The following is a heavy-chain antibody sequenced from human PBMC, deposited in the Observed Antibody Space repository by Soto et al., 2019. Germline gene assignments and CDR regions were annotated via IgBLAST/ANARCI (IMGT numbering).Heavy chain of an antibody. CDR3: ARDRGYAFDM. CDR2: INADGSTT. Sequence: EMQLVESGGGLVQPGGSLRLSCAASGFAFSNSWMHWVRQVPGKGLVWVSHINADGSTTSNADSVKSRFTIFRDNAQSTLYVQMNSLRAEDTGVYYCARDRGYAFDMWGQGTMVTVSS. J-gene: IGHJ3*02. V-gene: IGHV3-74*01. CDR1: GFAFSNSW.